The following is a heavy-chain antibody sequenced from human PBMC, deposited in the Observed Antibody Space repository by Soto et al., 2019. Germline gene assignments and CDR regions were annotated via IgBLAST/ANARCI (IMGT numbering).Heavy chain of an antibody. CDR1: GDSVSSNSAA. D-gene: IGHD6-13*01. Sequence: PSQTLSLTCAISGDSVSSNSAAWNWIRQSPSRGLEWLGRTYHRSKWYNDYAVSVKSRITINPDTSKNQFSLQLNSVTPEDTAVYYCARDGMGSSWWGDYHYYYGMDVWGQGTTVTVSS. CDR3: ARDGMGSSWWGDYHYYYGMDV. J-gene: IGHJ6*02. CDR2: TYHRSKWYN. V-gene: IGHV6-1*01.